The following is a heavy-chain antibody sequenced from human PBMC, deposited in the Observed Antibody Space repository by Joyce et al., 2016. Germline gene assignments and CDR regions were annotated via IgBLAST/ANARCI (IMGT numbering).Heavy chain of an antibody. CDR2: IDPSDSYT. D-gene: IGHD2-15*01. J-gene: IGHJ5*02. V-gene: IGHV5-10-1*01. CDR1: GYSFTSYW. CDR3: ARPRYCSGGSCLNWFDP. Sequence: EVQLVQSGAEVKKPGESLRISCKGSGYSFTSYWINWVRQMPGKGLEWMGSIDPSDSYTNYSPSSQGHVTISADKSISTAYLQWSSLKASDTAMYYCARPRYCSGGSCLNWFDPWGQGTLVTVSS.